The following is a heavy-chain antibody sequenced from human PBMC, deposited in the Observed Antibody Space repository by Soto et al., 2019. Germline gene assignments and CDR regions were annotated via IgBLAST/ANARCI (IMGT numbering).Heavy chain of an antibody. CDR2: TYHSGST. CDR3: ARMSYYDYVWGSYRYKTFDY. V-gene: IGHV4-38-2*01. D-gene: IGHD3-16*02. CDR1: GYSISSGYY. J-gene: IGHJ4*02. Sequence: ETLSLTCAVSGYSISSGYYWGWIRQPPGKGLEWIGSTYHSGSTYYNPSLKSRVTISVDTSKNQFSLKLSSVTAADTAVYYCARMSYYDYVWGSYRYKTFDYWGQGTLVTVSS.